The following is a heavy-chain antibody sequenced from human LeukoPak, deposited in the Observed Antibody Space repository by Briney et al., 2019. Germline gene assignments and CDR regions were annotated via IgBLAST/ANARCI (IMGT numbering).Heavy chain of an antibody. D-gene: IGHD1-26*01. CDR3: ARQGRGSYRGDFDY. Sequence: GESLKISCNGSGYSFTSNWISWVRQMPGKGLEWMGRIDPSDSHINYSPSFQGHVTISVDKSISTAYLQWNSLRASDTAMYYCARQGRGSYRGDFDYWGQGTLVTVSS. CDR1: GYSFTSNW. CDR2: IDPSDSHI. V-gene: IGHV5-10-1*01. J-gene: IGHJ4*02.